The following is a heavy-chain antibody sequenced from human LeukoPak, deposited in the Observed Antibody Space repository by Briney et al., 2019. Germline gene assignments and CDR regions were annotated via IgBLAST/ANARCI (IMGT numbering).Heavy chain of an antibody. J-gene: IGHJ4*02. CDR1: GFTLSSFG. Sequence: GRSLRLSCAASGFTLSSFGMHWVRQAPGKGLEWVAVIWYDGSNKYYADSVKGRFTISRDNSKNTLYLQMNSLRAEDTAVYYCAIAEGGERSTLLDHWGQGTLVTVSS. CDR2: IWYDGSNK. D-gene: IGHD1-26*01. CDR3: AIAEGGERSTLLDH. V-gene: IGHV3-33*01.